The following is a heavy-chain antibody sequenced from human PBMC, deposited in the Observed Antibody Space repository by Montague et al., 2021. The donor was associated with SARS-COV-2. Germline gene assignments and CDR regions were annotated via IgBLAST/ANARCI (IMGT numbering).Heavy chain of an antibody. J-gene: IGHJ4*02. CDR2: IKQDGSQK. Sequence: FRRLSCAASGFPFSAFWMTWVRQAPGKGLEWVANIKQDGSQKYYLESVKGRFTISRDNAQNSLHLQMNSLRLEDTAVYYCATELPGYYDDSGYYSAFDHWGQGTLVSVSS. CDR1: GFPFSAFW. V-gene: IGHV3-7*05. CDR3: ATELPGYYDDSGYYSAFDH. D-gene: IGHD3-22*01.